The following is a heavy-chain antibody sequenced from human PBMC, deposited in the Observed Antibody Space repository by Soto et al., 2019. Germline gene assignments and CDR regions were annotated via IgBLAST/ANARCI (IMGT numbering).Heavy chain of an antibody. D-gene: IGHD3-3*02. V-gene: IGHV4-34*01. CDR3: ASRLARTGISTLFYP. Sequence: TLSLTCAVYGGSFSGYYWSWIRQPPGKGLEWIGEINHSGSTNYNPSLKRRVTISVDTSTNPFSLKLSPVTAADTAVCYCASRLARTGISTLFYPWGHGTLL. J-gene: IGHJ5*02. CDR2: INHSGST. CDR1: GGSFSGYY.